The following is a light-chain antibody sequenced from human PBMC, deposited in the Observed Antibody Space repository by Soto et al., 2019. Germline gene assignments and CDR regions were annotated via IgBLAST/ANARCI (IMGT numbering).Light chain of an antibody. J-gene: IGLJ1*01. V-gene: IGLV1-40*01. CDR3: QSYDSSLSGYV. CDR2: GTT. CDR1: SSNIGAHYD. Sequence: QSVLTQPPSVSGAPGQRVTISCAGSSSNIGAHYDVNWYQQLPGTAPKLLIYGTTNRPSGVPDRFSGSKSGASASLAITGLQAEDEADYYCQSYDSSLSGYVFGTGTKVTVL.